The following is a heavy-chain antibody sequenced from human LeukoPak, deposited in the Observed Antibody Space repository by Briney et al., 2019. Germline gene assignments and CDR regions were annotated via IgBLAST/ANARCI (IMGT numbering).Heavy chain of an antibody. CDR3: VRLVDSNWYHEVLLGRDY. CDR2: INYSGST. J-gene: IGHJ4*02. Sequence: SETLSLTCTVSGGSISSRPYYWGWIRQPPGKGLEWIGSINYSGSTYYKASLKNRVIISVDTSKNQFSLKLSSVTAADRAVYYCVRLVDSNWYHEVLLGRDYWGQGTLVTVSS. D-gene: IGHD4-11*01. V-gene: IGHV4-39*01. CDR1: GGSISSRPYY.